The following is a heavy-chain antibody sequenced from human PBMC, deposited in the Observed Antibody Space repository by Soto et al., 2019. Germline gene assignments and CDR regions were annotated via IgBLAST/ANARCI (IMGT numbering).Heavy chain of an antibody. V-gene: IGHV3-30*04. Sequence: LRLSCAASGFTFSGFLMHWVRQAPGKGLESVALITYDGRNDYYAESVKGRFSISRDNSKNTLYLQMNSLRPDDTAVYYCARDLYFGAGDAIDIWGQGTMVTVSS. CDR1: GFTFSGFL. CDR2: ITYDGRND. CDR3: ARDLYFGAGDAIDI. J-gene: IGHJ3*02. D-gene: IGHD3-10*01.